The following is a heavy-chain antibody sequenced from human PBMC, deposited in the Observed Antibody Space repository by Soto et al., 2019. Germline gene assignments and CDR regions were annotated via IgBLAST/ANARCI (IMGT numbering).Heavy chain of an antibody. V-gene: IGHV5-51*01. CDR2: INPGDSET. CDR1: GYSFTSYW. J-gene: IGHJ4*02. CDR3: ARVRSSPFRYFDS. D-gene: IGHD1-20*01. Sequence: GESLKISCKGSGYSFTSYWIAWVRQMPGKGLEWMAIINPGDSETYYNPSLKSRVTISLDTSKNQFSLRLSSVTAAETAVYYCARVRSSPFRYFDSWGQGTLVTVSS.